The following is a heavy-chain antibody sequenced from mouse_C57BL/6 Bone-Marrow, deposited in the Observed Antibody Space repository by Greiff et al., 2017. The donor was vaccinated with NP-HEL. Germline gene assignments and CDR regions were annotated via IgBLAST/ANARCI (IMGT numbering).Heavy chain of an antibody. V-gene: IGHV1-54*01. Sequence: VQLQQSGAELVRPGTSVKVSCKASGYAFTNYLIEWVKQRPGQGLEWIGVINPGSGGTNSNEKFKGKATLTADKSSSTAYMQLSSLTSEDSAVYFCARDTTVVADYWGQGTTLTVSS. D-gene: IGHD1-1*01. J-gene: IGHJ2*01. CDR3: ARDTTVVADY. CDR2: INPGSGGT. CDR1: GYAFTNYL.